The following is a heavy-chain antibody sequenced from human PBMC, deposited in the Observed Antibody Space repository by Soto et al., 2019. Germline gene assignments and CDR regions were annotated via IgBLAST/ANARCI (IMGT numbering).Heavy chain of an antibody. J-gene: IGHJ6*02. Sequence: SVKVSCEASGGTFSSYAISWVRQAPGQGLEWMGGIIPIFGTANYAQKFQGRVTITADKSTSTAYMELSSLRSEDTAVYYCATGGIAARAYYYYGMDVWGQGTTVTVSS. CDR2: IIPIFGTA. CDR1: GGTFSSYA. CDR3: ATGGIAARAYYYYGMDV. D-gene: IGHD6-6*01. V-gene: IGHV1-69*06.